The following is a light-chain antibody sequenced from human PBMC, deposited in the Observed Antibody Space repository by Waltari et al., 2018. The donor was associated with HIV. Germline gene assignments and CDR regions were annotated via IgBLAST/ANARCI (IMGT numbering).Light chain of an antibody. CDR1: GLSKQY. V-gene: IGLV3-25*03. CDR3: QSADASDTFLWV. J-gene: IGLJ3*02. CDR2: KNR. Sequence: SYELTQTPSVSVSPGQTARITCSGDGLSKQYTYWYQKRPGQAPVLVIYKNRERPSGILERYSGSSSGTTVTLTISGVQAEDEADYYCQSADASDTFLWVFGGGTKVTVL.